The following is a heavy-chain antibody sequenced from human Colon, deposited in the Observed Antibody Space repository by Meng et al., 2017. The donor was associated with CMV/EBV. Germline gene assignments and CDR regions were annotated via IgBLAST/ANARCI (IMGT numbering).Heavy chain of an antibody. CDR1: GFSVSSNY. V-gene: IGHV3-66*02. CDR3: ARPHSANYKSAFDI. D-gene: IGHD1-26*01. J-gene: IGHJ3*02. Sequence: GGSLRLSCAVSGFSVSSNYMRWVRQAPGKGLEWVSSFDGSTTYYADSVDGRVTISRDNSTNTVYLKMNNLRTENTAVYYCARPHSANYKSAFDIWGQGTMVTVSS. CDR2: FDGSTT.